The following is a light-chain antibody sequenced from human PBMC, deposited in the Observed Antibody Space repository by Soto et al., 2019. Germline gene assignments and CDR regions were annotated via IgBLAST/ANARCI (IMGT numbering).Light chain of an antibody. J-gene: IGKJ3*01. V-gene: IGKV3-20*01. CDR3: QQYGSSLFT. Sequence: EIVLTQSPGTLSLSPGERATLSCRASQSVSSSYLAWYQQKPGQAPRLLIYGASSRATGIPDRFSGSGSETDFTLTISSREPEDFAVYYCQQYGSSLFTFSPGTKVDIK. CDR1: QSVSSSY. CDR2: GAS.